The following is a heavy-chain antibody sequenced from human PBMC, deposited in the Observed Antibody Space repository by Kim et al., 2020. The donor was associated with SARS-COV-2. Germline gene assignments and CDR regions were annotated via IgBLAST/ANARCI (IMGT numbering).Heavy chain of an antibody. CDR1: GFTLGIYG. D-gene: IGHD6-13*01. CDR3: ARARYSSRPRYYFDY. CDR2: IWYDGSNK. V-gene: IGHV3-33*01. Sequence: GGSLRLSCAASGFTLGIYGLHWVRQAPGKGLEGVAVIWYDGSNKYYADSVKGRFTISRDNSKNTLYLQMNSLRAEDTAVYYCARARYSSRPRYYFDYWG. J-gene: IGHJ4*01.